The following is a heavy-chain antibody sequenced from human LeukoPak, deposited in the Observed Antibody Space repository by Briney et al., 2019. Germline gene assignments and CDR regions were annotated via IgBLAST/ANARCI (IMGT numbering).Heavy chain of an antibody. CDR1: GDSVSSNIAS. Sequence: SQTLSLTCAISGDSVSSNIASWNWIRQSPSRGLEWLGRTYYRSKWYNDYAVSVKSRITINPDTSKNQFSLQLNSATPEDTAVYYCARDSVDIVATPTVGYYYYYMDVWGKGTTVTVSS. CDR2: TYYRSKWYN. V-gene: IGHV6-1*01. D-gene: IGHD5-12*01. J-gene: IGHJ6*03. CDR3: ARDSVDIVATPTVGYYYYYMDV.